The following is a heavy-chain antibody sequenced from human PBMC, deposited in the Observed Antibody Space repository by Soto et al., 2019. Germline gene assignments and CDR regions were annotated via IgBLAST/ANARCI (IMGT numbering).Heavy chain of an antibody. CDR1: GGTFSSYT. J-gene: IGHJ6*03. D-gene: IGHD6-19*01. V-gene: IGHV1-69*04. Sequence: SVKVSCKASGGTFSSYTISWVRQAPGQGLDWMGRIIPILGIANYAQKFRGRVTITADKSTSTAYMELSSLRSEDTAVYYCAREGGSSSGWYYYYYYMDVWGKGTTVTVSS. CDR3: AREGGSSSGWYYYYYYMDV. CDR2: IIPILGIA.